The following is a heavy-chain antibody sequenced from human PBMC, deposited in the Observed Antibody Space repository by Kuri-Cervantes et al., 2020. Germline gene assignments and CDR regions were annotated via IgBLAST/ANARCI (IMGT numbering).Heavy chain of an antibody. V-gene: IGHV1-8*01. CDR3: ARDWVTMVRGVRGYYGMDV. D-gene: IGHD3-10*01. J-gene: IGHJ6*02. CDR2: MNPNSGNT. CDR1: GYTFTSYD. Sequence: GGSLRLSCKASGYTFTSYDINWVRQATGQGLEWMGWMNPNSGNTGYAQKFQGRVTMTRDTSTSTVYMELSSLRSEDTAVYYCARDWVTMVRGVRGYYGMDVWGQGTTVTVSS.